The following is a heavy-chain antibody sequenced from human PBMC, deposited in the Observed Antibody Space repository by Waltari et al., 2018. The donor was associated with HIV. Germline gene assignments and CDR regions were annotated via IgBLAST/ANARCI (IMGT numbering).Heavy chain of an antibody. Sequence: QVQLQESGPGLVKPSETLSLTCAVSGYSISSGYYWGWIRQSPGMGLEWIGSIYHTGSTYYNPPLKSLATITVDTSKNHFSLEVTSVTAADTAIYYCARDVSPYGGNLPSWFDPWGQGTLVTVSS. V-gene: IGHV4-38-2*02. D-gene: IGHD2-21*02. CDR3: ARDVSPYGGNLPSWFDP. CDR1: GYSISSGYY. J-gene: IGHJ5*02. CDR2: IYHTGST.